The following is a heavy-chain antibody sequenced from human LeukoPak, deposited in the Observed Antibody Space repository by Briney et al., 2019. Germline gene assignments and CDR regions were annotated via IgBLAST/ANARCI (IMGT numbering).Heavy chain of an antibody. CDR1: GFTFSSYE. CDR3: ARAGTDGSGYYYVDY. J-gene: IGHJ4*02. CDR2: ISSSGSTI. V-gene: IGHV3-48*03. Sequence: GGSLRLSCVASGFTFSSYEMNWVRQAPGKGLEWVSYISSSGSTIYYVDSVKGRFTISRDNAKNSLYLQMNSLRAEDTSAYYCARAGTDGSGYYYVDYWGQGTLVTVPS. D-gene: IGHD3-22*01.